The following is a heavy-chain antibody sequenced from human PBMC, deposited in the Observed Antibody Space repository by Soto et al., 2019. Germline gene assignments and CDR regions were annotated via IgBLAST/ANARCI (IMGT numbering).Heavy chain of an antibody. D-gene: IGHD3-3*01. Sequence: GGSLRPSCAASGFTFSSYAMSWVRQAPGKGLEWVSAISGSGGSTYYADSVKGRFTISRDNSKNSLYLQMNSLRAEDTAVYYCAKLTKYDFWSPYPPMDVWGQGTTVTVSS. CDR2: ISGSGGST. V-gene: IGHV3-23*01. J-gene: IGHJ6*02. CDR3: AKLTKYDFWSPYPPMDV. CDR1: GFTFSSYA.